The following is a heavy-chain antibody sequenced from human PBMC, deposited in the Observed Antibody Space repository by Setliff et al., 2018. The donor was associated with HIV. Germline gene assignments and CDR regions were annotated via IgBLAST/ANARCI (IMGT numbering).Heavy chain of an antibody. CDR2: IHYTGIS. Sequence: SETLSLTCVISGGSMGSHYWSWIRQSPGKGLEWIGNIHYTGISDINPSLKRRATISLDRPKIQFSLKLSSVTAADTAMYYCASRVYYYDSNNFLREEGFDPWGQGTLVTVSS. CDR1: GGSMGSHY. D-gene: IGHD3-22*01. CDR3: ASRVYYYDSNNFLREEGFDP. V-gene: IGHV4-59*08. J-gene: IGHJ5*02.